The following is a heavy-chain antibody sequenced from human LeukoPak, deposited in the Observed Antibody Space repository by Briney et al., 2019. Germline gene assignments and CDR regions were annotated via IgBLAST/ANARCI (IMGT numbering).Heavy chain of an antibody. Sequence: GGSLRLSCAASGFTFTSYSMNWVRQAPGKGLEWVSHITASGTAMFYADSVKGRFTISRDNAKNSLYLQMNSLRDEDTAVFYCAKAGSSGYYSYFDYWGQGTLVTVSS. V-gene: IGHV3-48*02. J-gene: IGHJ4*02. D-gene: IGHD3-22*01. CDR1: GFTFTSYS. CDR2: ITASGTAM. CDR3: AKAGSSGYYSYFDY.